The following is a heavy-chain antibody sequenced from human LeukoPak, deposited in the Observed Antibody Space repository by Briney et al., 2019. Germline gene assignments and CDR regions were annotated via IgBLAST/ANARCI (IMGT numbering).Heavy chain of an antibody. V-gene: IGHV3-23*01. J-gene: IGHJ6*04. D-gene: IGHD3-10*01. CDR1: GFTFSSYA. Sequence: GRSLRLSCAASGFTFSSYAMSSVRQSPGKGLECCSGIGGSGGRICYSVSVKGRFTISRDNSKNKLYLQMNSLRAEDTAVYYCAKNLGSGSYYNVDYYYYGMDVWGKGTTVTVSS. CDR2: IGGSGGRI. CDR3: AKNLGSGSYYNVDYYYYGMDV.